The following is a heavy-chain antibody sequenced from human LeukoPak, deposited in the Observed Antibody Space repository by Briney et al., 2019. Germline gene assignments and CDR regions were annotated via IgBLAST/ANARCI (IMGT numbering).Heavy chain of an antibody. J-gene: IGHJ5*02. D-gene: IGHD3-16*01. V-gene: IGHV4-4*07. CDR3: ARHRYDYVWGRLDWFDP. CDR1: GGSISSYY. Sequence: SETLSLTCTVSGGSISSYYWSWIRQPAGKGLEWIGRIYSSGSTNYNPSLKSRVTMSVDTSKNQFSLKLSSVTAADTAVYYCARHRYDYVWGRLDWFDPWGQGTLVTVSS. CDR2: IYSSGST.